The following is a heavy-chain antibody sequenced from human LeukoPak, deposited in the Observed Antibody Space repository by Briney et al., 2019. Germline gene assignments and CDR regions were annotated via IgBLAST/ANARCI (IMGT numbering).Heavy chain of an antibody. V-gene: IGHV3-15*01. CDR2: IKSKTDGGTT. J-gene: IGHJ4*02. Sequence: PGGSLRLSCAAFGFTFSNAWMSWVRQAPGKGLEWVGRIKSKTDGGTTDYAAPVKGRFTISRDDSKNTLYLQMNSLKTEDTAVYYCTTDSGSYSQGFDYWGQGTLVTVSS. D-gene: IGHD3-10*01. CDR1: GFTFSNAW. CDR3: TTDSGSYSQGFDY.